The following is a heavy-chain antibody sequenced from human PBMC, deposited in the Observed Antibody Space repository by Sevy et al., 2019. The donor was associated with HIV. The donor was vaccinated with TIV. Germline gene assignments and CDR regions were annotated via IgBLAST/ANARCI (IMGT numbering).Heavy chain of an antibody. J-gene: IGHJ5*02. CDR3: TRDPTEGIAVAGNWYDP. Sequence: GGSLRLSCKASGFTFGDYAMSWFRQAPGKGLEWVGFIRNKAYDGTTEYAASVKGRFTISRDDSKSIPYLQMNSLKTQDTAVYYCTRDPTEGIAVAGNWYDPWGQGTLVTVSS. CDR2: IRNKAYDGTT. V-gene: IGHV3-49*03. CDR1: GFTFGDYA. D-gene: IGHD6-19*01.